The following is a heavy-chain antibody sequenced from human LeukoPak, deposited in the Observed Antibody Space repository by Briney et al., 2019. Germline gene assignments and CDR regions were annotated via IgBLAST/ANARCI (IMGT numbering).Heavy chain of an antibody. D-gene: IGHD4-23*01. J-gene: IGHJ2*01. CDR1: GFTFSSYG. Sequence: GGSLRLSCAASGFTFSSYGMHWVRQAPGKGLEWVAFIRYDGSNKYYADSVKGRFTISRDNSKNALYLQMNSLRAEDTAVYYCAKPDYGGNSVWYFDLWGRGTLVTVSS. CDR3: AKPDYGGNSVWYFDL. CDR2: IRYDGSNK. V-gene: IGHV3-30*02.